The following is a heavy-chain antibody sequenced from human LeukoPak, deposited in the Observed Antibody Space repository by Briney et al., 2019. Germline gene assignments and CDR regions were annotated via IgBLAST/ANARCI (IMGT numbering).Heavy chain of an antibody. V-gene: IGHV3-23*01. CDR2: ISGSGGMT. D-gene: IGHD3-9*01. CDR3: AKETGFYLVGYMDV. J-gene: IGHJ6*03. Sequence: GGSLRLSCAASGFTFSNYAMTWVRQAPGKRLEWVSAISGSGGMTYYADSVKGRFTISRDNSKNTVYLQMNRLRAEDTAEYYCAKETGFYLVGYMDVWGKGTTVTVSS. CDR1: GFTFSNYA.